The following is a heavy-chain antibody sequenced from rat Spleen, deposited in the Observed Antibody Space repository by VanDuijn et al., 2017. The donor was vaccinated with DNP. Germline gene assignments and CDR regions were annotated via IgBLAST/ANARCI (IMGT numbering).Heavy chain of an antibody. J-gene: IGHJ2*01. Sequence: EVQLVESGGGLVQPGRSLKLSCVASGFTFNNYWMTWIRQAPGKGLEWVATIIYDGSSTYYRDSVKGRFTISRDNAKSTLYLQMDSLRSEDTATYYCARQNWGYWGQGVMVTVSS. CDR3: ARQNWGY. V-gene: IGHV5-31*01. CDR1: GFTFNNYW. CDR2: IIYDGSST. D-gene: IGHD5-1*01.